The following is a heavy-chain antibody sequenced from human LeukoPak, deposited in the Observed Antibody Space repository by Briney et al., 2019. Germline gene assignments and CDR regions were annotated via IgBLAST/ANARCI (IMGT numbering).Heavy chain of an antibody. D-gene: IGHD1-26*01. V-gene: IGHV3-74*01. J-gene: IGHJ4*02. Sequence: RINSDGSSTSYADSVKGRFTISRDTANTTLYLQMNTLRAEDTAVYYCASDLKWELLQPFDYWGQGTLVTVSS. CDR3: ASDLKWELLQPFDY. CDR2: INSDGSST.